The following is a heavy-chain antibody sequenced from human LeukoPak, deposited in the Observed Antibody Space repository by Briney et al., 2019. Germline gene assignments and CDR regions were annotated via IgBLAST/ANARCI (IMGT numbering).Heavy chain of an antibody. D-gene: IGHD5-18*01. CDR3: ARAPGGSSYGLVDF. CDR1: GFTFSSYG. CDR2: IWYDGSSK. V-gene: IGHV3-33*01. J-gene: IGHJ4*02. Sequence: GRSLRLSCAASGFTFSSYGMHWVRQAPGKGLEWVAVIWYDGSSKYYADSVKGRFTISRDNAKNSLYLQMNSLRAEDTAVYYCARAPGGSSYGLVDFWGQGTLVTVSS.